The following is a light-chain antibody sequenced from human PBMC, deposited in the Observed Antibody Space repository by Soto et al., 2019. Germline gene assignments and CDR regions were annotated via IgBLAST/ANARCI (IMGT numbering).Light chain of an antibody. CDR3: QQYNSYWT. J-gene: IGKJ1*01. Sequence: DIQMTQSPSTPSAPVVDRVTITCRASQSISSWLAWYKQKPGKAPKLLIYKASSLESGVPSRFSGSGSGTEFTLTISSLKPDDFATYYCQQYNSYWTFGQGTKVDIK. V-gene: IGKV1-5*03. CDR2: KAS. CDR1: QSISSW.